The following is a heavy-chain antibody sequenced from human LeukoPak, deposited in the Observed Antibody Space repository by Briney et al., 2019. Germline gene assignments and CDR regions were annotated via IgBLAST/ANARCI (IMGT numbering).Heavy chain of an antibody. Sequence: SETLSLTRTVSGGSISSYYWSWIRQPPGKGLEWIGYIYYSGSTNYNPSLKSRVTISVDTSKNQFSLELSSVTAADTAVYYCATKGPSDAFDIWGQGTMVTVSP. J-gene: IGHJ3*02. V-gene: IGHV4-59*01. CDR2: IYYSGST. CDR1: GGSISSYY. CDR3: ATKGPSDAFDI.